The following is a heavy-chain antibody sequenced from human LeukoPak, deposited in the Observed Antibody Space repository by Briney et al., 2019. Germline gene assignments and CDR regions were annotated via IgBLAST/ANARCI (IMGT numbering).Heavy chain of an antibody. Sequence: ASVKVSCKASGGTFSSYAISWVRQAPGQGLEWMGIINPSGGSTSYAQKFQGRVTMTRDTSTSTVYMELSSLRSEDTAVYYCASYSGYYYGSDYYYGMGVWGQGTTVTVSS. D-gene: IGHD3-22*01. CDR1: GGTFSSYA. J-gene: IGHJ6*02. CDR3: ASYSGYYYGSDYYYGMGV. V-gene: IGHV1-46*01. CDR2: INPSGGST.